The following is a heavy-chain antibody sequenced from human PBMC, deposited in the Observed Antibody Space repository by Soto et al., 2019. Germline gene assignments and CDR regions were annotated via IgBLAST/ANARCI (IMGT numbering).Heavy chain of an antibody. CDR3: ARAGRVGYYYYGSGSYQFPYYYYGMDV. CDR1: GYTFTGYY. D-gene: IGHD3-10*01. V-gene: IGHV1-2*04. CDR2: INPNSGGT. Sequence: GASVKVSCKASGYTFTGYYMHWVRQAPGQGLEWMGWINPNSGGTNYAQKFQGWVTMTRDTSISTAYMDLSRLSSDDTAVYYCARAGRVGYYYYGSGSYQFPYYYYGMDVWGQGTTVTVSS. J-gene: IGHJ6*02.